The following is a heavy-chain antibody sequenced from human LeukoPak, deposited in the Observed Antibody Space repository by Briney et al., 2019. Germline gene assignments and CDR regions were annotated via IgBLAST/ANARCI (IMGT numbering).Heavy chain of an antibody. V-gene: IGHV3-21*01. CDR3: ARGNFYDSSGYYYVSYYYYGMDV. Sequence: GGSLRLSCAASGFTFSSYAMNWVRQAPGKGLEWVSSISRGSDHIFYADSMKGRFTISRDNAKNSLYLQMNSLGAEDTAVYYCARGNFYDSSGYYYVSYYYYGMDVWGQGTTVTVSS. J-gene: IGHJ6*02. CDR1: GFTFSSYA. D-gene: IGHD3-22*01. CDR2: ISRGSDHI.